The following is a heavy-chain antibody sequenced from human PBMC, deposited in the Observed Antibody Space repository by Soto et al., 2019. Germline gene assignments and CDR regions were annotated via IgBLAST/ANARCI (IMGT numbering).Heavy chain of an antibody. D-gene: IGHD4-17*01. J-gene: IGHJ4*02. CDR2: IYYSGGT. Sequence: PSETLSLTCAVSGYSISSSNWWGWIRQPPGKGLEWIGYIYYSGGTSYDPSLKSRVAISLDTSKNQFSLEVTSVTAADTAIYYCARMTSVNSYYFDYWGQGTLVTVSS. CDR3: ARMTSVNSYYFDY. V-gene: IGHV4-28*01. CDR1: GYSISSSNW.